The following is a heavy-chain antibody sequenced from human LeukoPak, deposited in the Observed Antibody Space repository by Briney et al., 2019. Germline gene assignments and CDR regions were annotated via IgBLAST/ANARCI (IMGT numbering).Heavy chain of an antibody. CDR1: GFTFSSYA. V-gene: IGHV3-30*04. CDR3: ARVTLPSGVRYFDWLLPGDY. Sequence: PVGSLRLSCAASGFTFSSYAMHWVRQAPGKGLEWVAVISYDGSNKYYADSVKGRFTISRDNSKNTLYLQMNSLRAEDTAVYYCARVTLPSGVRYFDWLLPGDYWGQGTLVTVSS. D-gene: IGHD3-9*01. CDR2: ISYDGSNK. J-gene: IGHJ4*02.